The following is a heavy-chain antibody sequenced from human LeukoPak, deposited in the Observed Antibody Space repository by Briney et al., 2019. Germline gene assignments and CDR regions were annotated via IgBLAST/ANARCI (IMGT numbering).Heavy chain of an antibody. J-gene: IGHJ1*01. V-gene: IGHV1-2*02. CDR1: GYTFTGYY. CDR2: IKPNSGGT. CDR3: ARTAYYYDSSGYFQH. Sequence: ASVKVSCKASGYTFTGYYMHWVRQAPGQGLEWMGWIKPNSGGTNYAQKFQGRVTMTRDTSISTAYMELSRLRSDDTAVYYCARTAYYYDSSGYFQHWGQGTLVTVSS. D-gene: IGHD3-22*01.